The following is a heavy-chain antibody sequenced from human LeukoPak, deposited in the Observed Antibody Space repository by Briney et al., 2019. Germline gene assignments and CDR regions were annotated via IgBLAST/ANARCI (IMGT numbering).Heavy chain of an antibody. V-gene: IGHV1-46*01. CDR2: INPSGGST. D-gene: IGHD1-26*01. J-gene: IGHJ4*02. CDR3: ARAWGGWELPHFDY. CDR1: GYTFTSYY. Sequence: ASVKVSCKASGYTFTSYYMHWVRQAPGQGLEWMGIINPSGGSTSYAQKFQGRVTMTRDTSKNQFSLKLSSVTAADTAVYYCARAWGGWELPHFDYWGQGTLVTVSS.